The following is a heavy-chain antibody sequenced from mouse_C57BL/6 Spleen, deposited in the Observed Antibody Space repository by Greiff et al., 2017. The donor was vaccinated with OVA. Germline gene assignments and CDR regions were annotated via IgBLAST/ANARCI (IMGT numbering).Heavy chain of an antibody. D-gene: IGHD1-1*01. Sequence: VQLQQPGAELVKPGASVKLSCKTSGYTFTSYWMHWVKQRPGQGLEWIGAIYPGNSDTSYNQKFKGKAKLTAVPSASTAYMELSSLTNEDSAVYYCTRSDYYGSRTPYYFDYWGQGTTLTVSS. CDR2: IYPGNSDT. CDR3: TRSDYYGSRTPYYFDY. V-gene: IGHV1-5*01. J-gene: IGHJ2*01. CDR1: GYTFTSYW.